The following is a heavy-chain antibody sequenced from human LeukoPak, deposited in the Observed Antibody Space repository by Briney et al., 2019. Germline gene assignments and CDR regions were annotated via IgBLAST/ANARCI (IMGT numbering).Heavy chain of an antibody. Sequence: GGSLRLSCAVSRFAFSNYGMSWVRQAPGKGLEWVSAISGSGGSTYYADSVKGRFTISRDNSKNTLYLQMNSLRAEDTAVYYCATLVNMIVVSYTFDIWGQGTMVTVYS. CDR1: RFAFSNYG. V-gene: IGHV3-23*01. CDR3: ATLVNMIVVSYTFDI. D-gene: IGHD3-22*01. J-gene: IGHJ3*02. CDR2: ISGSGGST.